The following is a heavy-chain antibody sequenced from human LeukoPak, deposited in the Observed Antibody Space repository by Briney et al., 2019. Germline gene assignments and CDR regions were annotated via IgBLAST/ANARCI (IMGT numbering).Heavy chain of an antibody. D-gene: IGHD2-2*01. V-gene: IGHV1-69*02. CDR2: LLPILGLA. Sequence: ASVKVSCKASGGTFSSYSISWVRQAPGQGLEWMGRLLPILGLANYAQKFQGRVTITADKSTRTAYMELSSLRSEDTAVYYCARNDCSSTSCYYAVWGQGTLVTVSS. CDR3: ARNDCSSTSCYYAV. J-gene: IGHJ4*02. CDR1: GGTFSSYS.